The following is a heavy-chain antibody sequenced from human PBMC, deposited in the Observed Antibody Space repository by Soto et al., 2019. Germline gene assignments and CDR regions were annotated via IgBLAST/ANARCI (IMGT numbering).Heavy chain of an antibody. Sequence: EVQLLESGGGLVHPGGSLRLSCTASGFTFSHIAMNWVRVAPGKGLEWVSIIGDSGDHTYYADSVKGRFSISRDNSKNTVDLELSSLRDEDTAIYYCAKELRGGLGAFDVWGQGAMVIVSS. CDR1: GFTFSHIA. CDR2: IGDSGDHT. D-gene: IGHD6-19*01. J-gene: IGHJ3*01. V-gene: IGHV3-23*01. CDR3: AKELRGGLGAFDV.